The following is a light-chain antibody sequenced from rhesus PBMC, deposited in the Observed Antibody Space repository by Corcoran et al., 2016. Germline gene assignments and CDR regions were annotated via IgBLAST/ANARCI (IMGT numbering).Light chain of an antibody. CDR3: LQYSSSPYS. CDR2: KAS. CDR1: QSISSW. J-gene: IGKJ2*01. V-gene: IGKV1-22*01. Sequence: DIQMTQSPSSLSASVGDTVTITCRASQSISSWLAWYQQTPGKAPKLLIYKASSLQSGGPSRFSGSGAGTDFTLTISSLQPEDFATYYCLQYSSSPYSFGQGTKVEIK.